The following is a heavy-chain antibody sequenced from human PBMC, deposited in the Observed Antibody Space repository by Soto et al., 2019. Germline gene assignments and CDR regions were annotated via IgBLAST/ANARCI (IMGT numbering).Heavy chain of an antibody. CDR1: GGSISSSNW. CDR2: IYHSGST. CDR3: AREDVVVVPAATRYGMDV. J-gene: IGHJ6*02. V-gene: IGHV4-4*02. D-gene: IGHD2-2*01. Sequence: SETLSLTCAVSGGSISSSNWWSWVRQRPGKGLEWIGEIYHSGSTNYNPSLKSRVTISVDKSKNQFSLKLSSVTAADTAVYYCAREDVVVVPAATRYGMDVWGQGTTVTVSS.